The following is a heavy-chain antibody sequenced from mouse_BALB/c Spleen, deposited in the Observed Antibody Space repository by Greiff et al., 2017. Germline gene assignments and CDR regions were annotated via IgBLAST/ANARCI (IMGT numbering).Heavy chain of an antibody. V-gene: IGHV5-17*02. CDR1: GFTFSSFG. J-gene: IGHJ4*01. Sequence: EVKLMESGGGLVQPGGSRKLSCAASGFTFSSFGMHWVRQAPEKGLEWVAYISSGSSTIYYADTVKGRFTISRDNPKNTLFLQMTSLRSEDTAMYYCARSPAGAMDYWGQGTSVTVSS. CDR2: ISSGSSTI. CDR3: ARSPAGAMDY.